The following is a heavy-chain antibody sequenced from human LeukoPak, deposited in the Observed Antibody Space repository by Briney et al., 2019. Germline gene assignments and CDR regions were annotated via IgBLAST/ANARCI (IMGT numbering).Heavy chain of an antibody. CDR1: GGTFSSYA. J-gene: IGHJ4*02. V-gene: IGHV1-69*05. D-gene: IGHD5-24*01. Sequence: ASVKVSCXASGGTFSSYAISWVRQAPGQGLGWMGGIIPIFGTANYAQKFQGRVTITTDESTSTAYMELSSLRSEDTAVYYCARDGRDGYKFDYWGQGTLVTVSS. CDR3: ARDGRDGYKFDY. CDR2: IIPIFGTA.